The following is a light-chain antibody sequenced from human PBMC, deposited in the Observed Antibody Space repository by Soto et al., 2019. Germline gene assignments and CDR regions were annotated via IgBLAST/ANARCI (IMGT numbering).Light chain of an antibody. J-gene: IGLJ3*02. CDR2: DLY. V-gene: IGLV2-11*01. CDR1: SSDVGGYNY. Sequence: QSALTQPRSVSGSPGQSVTISCTGTSSDVGGYNYVSWYQQYPGKAPKLIIYDLYKRPSGVPDRFSGSKSGNTASLTISGLQAEDEAEYHCCSYAGGYTWVFGGGTKVTVL. CDR3: CSYAGGYTWV.